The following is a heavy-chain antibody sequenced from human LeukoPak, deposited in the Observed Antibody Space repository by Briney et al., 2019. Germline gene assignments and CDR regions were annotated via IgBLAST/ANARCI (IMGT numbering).Heavy chain of an antibody. D-gene: IGHD3-9*01. CDR2: IYSGAGT. CDR3: AREFRLYDAFDI. Sequence: GGSLRLSCAASGFTVSTSYMSWVRQAPGKGLEWVSVIYSGAGTYYADSVKGRFTISRDNAKNSLYLQMNSLRAEDTAVYYCAREFRLYDAFDIWGQGTMVTVSS. CDR1: GFTVSTSY. J-gene: IGHJ3*02. V-gene: IGHV3-53*01.